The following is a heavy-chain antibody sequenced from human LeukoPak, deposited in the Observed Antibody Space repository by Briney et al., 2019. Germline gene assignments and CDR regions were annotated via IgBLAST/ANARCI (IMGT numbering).Heavy chain of an antibody. CDR3: ARVRLQPRTLLDDAFDI. Sequence: GGSLRLSCAASGFTFSSYSMNWVRQAPGKGLEWVSCISTSSSYIYYADSVKGRFTISRDNAKNSLYLQMNSLRAEDTAVYYCARVRLQPRTLLDDAFDIWGQGTMVTVSS. J-gene: IGHJ3*02. V-gene: IGHV3-21*01. CDR2: ISTSSSYI. D-gene: IGHD1-14*01. CDR1: GFTFSSYS.